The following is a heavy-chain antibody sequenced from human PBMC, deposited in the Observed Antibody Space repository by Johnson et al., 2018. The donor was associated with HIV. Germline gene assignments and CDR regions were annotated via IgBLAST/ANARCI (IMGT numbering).Heavy chain of an antibody. J-gene: IGHJ3*02. V-gene: IGHV3-23*04. D-gene: IGHD3-3*01. CDR1: GFTFSSYA. CDR2: ISGSGGST. Sequence: VQLVESGGGLVQPGGSLRLSCAASGFTFSSYAMSWVRQAPGKGLEWVSAISGSGGSTYYADSVNGRLTISRDNYKNTLYLQMNSLRAEDTAVYYCAKDPPPNYNFWSGYPRSDAFDIWGQGTMVTVSS. CDR3: AKDPPPNYNFWSGYPRSDAFDI.